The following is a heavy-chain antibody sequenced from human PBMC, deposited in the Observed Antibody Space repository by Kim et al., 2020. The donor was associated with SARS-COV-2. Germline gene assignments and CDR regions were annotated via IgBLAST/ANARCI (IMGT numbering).Heavy chain of an antibody. CDR3: SSEGYYYGSGRVDV. Sequence: SETLSLTCTVSGGSISSSSYYWGWIRQPPGKGLEWIGSIYYSGSTYYNPSLKSRVTISVDTSKNQFSLKLSSVTAADTAVYYCSSEGYYYGSGRVDVWGQGTTVTVSS. V-gene: IGHV4-39*01. D-gene: IGHD3-10*01. J-gene: IGHJ6*02. CDR2: IYYSGST. CDR1: GGSISSSSYY.